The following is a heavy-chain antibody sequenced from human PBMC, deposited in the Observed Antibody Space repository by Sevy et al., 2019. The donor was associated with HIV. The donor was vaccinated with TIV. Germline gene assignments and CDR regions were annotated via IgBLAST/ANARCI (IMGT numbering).Heavy chain of an antibody. D-gene: IGHD3-3*01. Sequence: SETLSLTCTVSGDSISSHYWSWIRQTPGKGLEWIGYIYYSGNTNYNPSLKSRVTISLDMSKNQFSLKLTSVTAADTAVYYCVSFGSNYDPRFDPWGQGTLVTVSS. CDR1: GDSISSHY. CDR2: IYYSGNT. J-gene: IGHJ5*02. CDR3: VSFGSNYDPRFDP. V-gene: IGHV4-59*11.